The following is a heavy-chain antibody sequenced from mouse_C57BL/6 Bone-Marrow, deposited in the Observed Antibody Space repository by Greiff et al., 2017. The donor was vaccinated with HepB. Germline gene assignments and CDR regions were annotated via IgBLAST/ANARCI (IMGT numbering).Heavy chain of an antibody. CDR3: ERYCVYFDY. CDR2: INPNNGGT. J-gene: IGHJ2*01. Sequence: EVQLQQSGPELVKPGASVKISCKASGYTFTDYYMNWVKQSHGKSLEWIGDINPNNGGTSYNQKFKGKATLTVDKSSSTSYMELSSLTAEDSAVYYCERYCVYFDYGGQGTTLTVSS. CDR1: GYTFTDYY. V-gene: IGHV1-26*01.